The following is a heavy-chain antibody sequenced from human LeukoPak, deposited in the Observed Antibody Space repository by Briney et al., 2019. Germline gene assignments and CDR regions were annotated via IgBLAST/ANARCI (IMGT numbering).Heavy chain of an antibody. V-gene: IGHV1-69*06. J-gene: IGHJ4*02. CDR3: AREGVHDYSDYGGIFDY. CDR2: IIPIFGTA. Sequence: GASVKVSCKASGGTFSSYAISWVRQAPGQGLEWMGGIIPIFGTANYAQKFQGRVTITADKSTSTAYMELSSLRSEDTAVYYCAREGVHDYSDYGGIFDYWGQGTLVTVSS. CDR1: GGTFSSYA. D-gene: IGHD4-11*01.